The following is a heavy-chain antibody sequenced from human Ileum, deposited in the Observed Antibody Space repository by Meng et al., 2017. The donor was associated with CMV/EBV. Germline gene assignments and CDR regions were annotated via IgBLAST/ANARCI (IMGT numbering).Heavy chain of an antibody. CDR2: ISSGGTAT. Sequence: GESLKISCAASGFTFSDHYMGWIRQAPGKGLEWVSYISSGGTATYYADSVKGRFTVSRDNAKNSLYLQMNSLRAEDTAVYYCARSQSVDTAMADYYYYYGMDVWGQGTTVTVSS. CDR1: GFTFSDHY. D-gene: IGHD5-18*01. V-gene: IGHV3-11*04. J-gene: IGHJ6*02. CDR3: ARSQSVDTAMADYYYYYGMDV.